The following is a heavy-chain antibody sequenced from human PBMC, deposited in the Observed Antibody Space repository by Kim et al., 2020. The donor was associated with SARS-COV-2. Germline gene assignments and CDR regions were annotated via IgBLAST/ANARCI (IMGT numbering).Heavy chain of an antibody. J-gene: IGHJ2*01. CDR3: ARDGGGSWELEHLGYFDL. V-gene: IGHV4-59*01. Sequence: KSRVTISVDTSQHQFSLKLSSVTAADTAVYYCARDGGGSWELEHLGYFDLWGRGTLVTVSS. D-gene: IGHD1-26*01.